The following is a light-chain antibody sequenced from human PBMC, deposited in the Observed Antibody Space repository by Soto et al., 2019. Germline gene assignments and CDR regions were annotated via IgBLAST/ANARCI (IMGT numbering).Light chain of an antibody. CDR2: GAS. CDR1: QSVVWSSNNKNL. CDR3: PQYYDTQS. V-gene: IGKV4-1*01. Sequence: VMTQTPDSLAVSLVERATISCTSSQSVVWSSNNKNLLSWYQLKPGQPPKLLLYGASTRGSGVPDRFSGSWAERDFTLTLSSLQSAEIGINYCPQYYDTQSFGPGTKVAI. J-gene: IGKJ1*01.